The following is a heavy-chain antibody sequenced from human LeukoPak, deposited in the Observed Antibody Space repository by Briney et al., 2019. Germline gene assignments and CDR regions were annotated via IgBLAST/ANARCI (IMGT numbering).Heavy chain of an antibody. Sequence: GGSLRLSCTASGFTFGDYAMSWVRQAPGKGLEWVGFIRSKAYGGTTEYAASVKGRFTISRDDSKSIAYLQMNSRKTEDTAVYYCTRVNYDDYFDYWGQGTLVTVSS. CDR1: GFTFGDYA. CDR2: IRSKAYGGTT. D-gene: IGHD3-3*01. CDR3: TRVNYDDYFDY. V-gene: IGHV3-49*04. J-gene: IGHJ4*02.